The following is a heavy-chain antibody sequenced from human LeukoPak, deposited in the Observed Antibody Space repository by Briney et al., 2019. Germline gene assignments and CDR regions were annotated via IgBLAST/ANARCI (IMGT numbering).Heavy chain of an antibody. CDR1: GFTFSSYE. J-gene: IGHJ3*02. CDR3: ATAVI. Sequence: GGSLRLSCEASGFTFSSYEMNWFRQAPGKGLEWVSYVSKSGGTMKNADSVKGRFTVSRDNAKNSLHLQMNSLTAEDTAVYYCATAVIRGRGTMVTVSP. V-gene: IGHV3-48*03. CDR2: VSKSGGTM.